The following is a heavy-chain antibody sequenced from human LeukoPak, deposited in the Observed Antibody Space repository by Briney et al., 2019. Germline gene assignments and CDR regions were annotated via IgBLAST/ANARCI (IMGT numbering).Heavy chain of an antibody. V-gene: IGHV3-23*01. CDR1: GFTFSSYA. D-gene: IGHD5-12*01. J-gene: IGHJ4*02. CDR3: ARNENSGWGYFDY. CDR2: ISGSGGST. Sequence: GGSLRLSCAASGFTFSSYAMSWVRQAPGKGLEWVSAISGSGGSTFYVGSVKGRFAISRDNSKDTLYLQMNSLRAEDTAVYYCARNENSGWGYFDYWGQGTLVTVSS.